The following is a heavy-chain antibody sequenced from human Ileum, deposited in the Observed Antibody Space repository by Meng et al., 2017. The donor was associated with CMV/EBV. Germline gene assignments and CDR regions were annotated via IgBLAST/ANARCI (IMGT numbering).Heavy chain of an antibody. J-gene: IGHJ5*02. D-gene: IGHD3-3*02. CDR1: GFTLSAHY. V-gene: IGHV3-11*04. CDR2: ITGVTNII. CDR3: VRLHLAAFYS. Sequence: LSLTCAASGFTLSAHYMDWVRQAPGKGLEWVAYITGVTNIIYYADSVKGRFVISRDNAKKSLYLQMNDLRAEDAAVYYGVRLHLAAFYSWGQGALVTVAS.